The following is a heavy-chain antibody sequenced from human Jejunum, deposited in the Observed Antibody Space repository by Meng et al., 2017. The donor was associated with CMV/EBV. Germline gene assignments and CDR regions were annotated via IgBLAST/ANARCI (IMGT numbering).Heavy chain of an antibody. CDR3: MRDDFGEPY. J-gene: IGHJ4*02. CDR1: GFNFEGCW. D-gene: IGHD3-10*01. CDR2: IAGSERYM. V-gene: IGHV3-21*01. Sequence: SCAASGFNFEGCWMTWVRQAPGKGLEWVASIAGSERYMYYPDSLKGRFTISRDNGRKSVSLQMDSLTIEDTAVYYCMRDDFGEPYWGQGTLVTVSS.